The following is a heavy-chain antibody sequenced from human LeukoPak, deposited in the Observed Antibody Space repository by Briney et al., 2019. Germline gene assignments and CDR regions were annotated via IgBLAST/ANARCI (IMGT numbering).Heavy chain of an antibody. J-gene: IGHJ6*02. Sequence: PSETLSLTCAVYGGSFSGYYWSWIRQPPGKGLEWIGEINHSGSTNYNPSLKSRVTISVDTSKNQFSLKLSSVTAADTAVYYCARDRLAADYYYYGMDVWGQGTTVTVSS. V-gene: IGHV4-34*01. D-gene: IGHD2-21*01. CDR1: GGSFSGYY. CDR2: INHSGST. CDR3: ARDRLAADYYYYGMDV.